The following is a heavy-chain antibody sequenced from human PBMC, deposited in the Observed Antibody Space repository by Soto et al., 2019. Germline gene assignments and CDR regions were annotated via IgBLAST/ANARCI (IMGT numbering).Heavy chain of an antibody. CDR1: GGFFTGYH. J-gene: IGHJ4*02. CDR2: NNHGGST. CDR3: GRCRLPDH. V-gene: IGHV4-34*01. Sequence: QVQLQQRGAGLLKPSETLSLTCAVYGGFFTGYHWSWYRQPPGKGLEWIGENNHGGSTNYNPSLKSRVTISLDTSKNQFTLTLRSVTAADTAVYYCGRCRLPDHWGQGTLVTVSS.